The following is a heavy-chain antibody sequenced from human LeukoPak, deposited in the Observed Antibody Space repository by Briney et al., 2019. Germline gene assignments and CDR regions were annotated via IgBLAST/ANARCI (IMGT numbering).Heavy chain of an antibody. Sequence: GGSLRLSRTASGFTFSSYWMHWVRQAPGKGLVWVSRINTDGSSTRYADSVKGRFTISRDNAKNTLYLQVNNLRAEDTAVYYCARESGYCSATSCYRPEDYWGQGTLVTVSS. CDR1: GFTFSSYW. V-gene: IGHV3-74*01. CDR2: INTDGSST. J-gene: IGHJ4*02. D-gene: IGHD2-2*01. CDR3: ARESGYCSATSCYRPEDY.